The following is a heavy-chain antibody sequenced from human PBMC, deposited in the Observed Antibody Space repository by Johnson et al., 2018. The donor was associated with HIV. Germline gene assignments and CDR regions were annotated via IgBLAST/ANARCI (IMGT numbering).Heavy chain of an antibody. J-gene: IGHJ3*02. V-gene: IGHV3-15*01. CDR1: GFTFSNAW. Sequence: VQLVESGGGLVKPGGSLRLSCAASGFTFSNAWMSWVRQAPGKGLEWVGRIKSKTDGGTSDYAAPVKGRFTISRDDSKNTLYLQMHSLKAEDTAVYYCTTDRIVAAGHDACDIWGQGKMVPVSS. CDR2: IKSKTDGGTS. D-gene: IGHD6-13*01. CDR3: TTDRIVAAGHDACDI.